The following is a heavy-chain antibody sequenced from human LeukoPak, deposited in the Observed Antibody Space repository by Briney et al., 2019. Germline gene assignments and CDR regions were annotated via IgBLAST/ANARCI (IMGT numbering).Heavy chain of an antibody. CDR2: ISTSGSST. V-gene: IGHV3-11*06. Sequence: GSLRLSCAASGFTFSDYYMSWIRQAPGKGLEWVSYISTSGSSTNYADSVKGRFTISRDNGKNSLYLQMNSLRAEDTAVYYCTRGHYGLDYWGQGTLVTVSS. CDR3: TRGHYGLDY. J-gene: IGHJ4*02. CDR1: GFTFSDYY. D-gene: IGHD4-17*01.